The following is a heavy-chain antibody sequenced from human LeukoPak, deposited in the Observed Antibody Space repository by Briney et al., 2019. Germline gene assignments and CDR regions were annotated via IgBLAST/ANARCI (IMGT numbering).Heavy chain of an antibody. V-gene: IGHV1-24*01. J-gene: IGHJ5*02. D-gene: IGHD3-10*01. Sequence: ASVKVSCKVSGYTLTELSTHWVRQAPGKGLEWMGGFDPEDGETIYAQKFQGRVTMTEDTSTDTAYMELSSLRSEDTAVYYCATKIVNFYGSSNGWFDPWGQGTLVTVSS. CDR3: ATKIVNFYGSSNGWFDP. CDR1: GYTLTELS. CDR2: FDPEDGET.